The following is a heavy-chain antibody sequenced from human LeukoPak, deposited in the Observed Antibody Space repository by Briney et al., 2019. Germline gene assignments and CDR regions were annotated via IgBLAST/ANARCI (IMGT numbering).Heavy chain of an antibody. CDR3: ARRRYYDGSGYLE. V-gene: IGHV4-39*01. D-gene: IGHD3-22*01. CDR1: GDSVSRSDSY. J-gene: IGHJ1*01. Sequence: PSETPSLTCSVSGDSVSRSDSYWDWIRQPPGKGLEWIGTIYYSGRAYYSPSLKSRVTMSVDPSNNQFSLNLRSVTAADTALYYCARRRYYDGSGYLEWGQGTLLSVSP. CDR2: IYYSGRA.